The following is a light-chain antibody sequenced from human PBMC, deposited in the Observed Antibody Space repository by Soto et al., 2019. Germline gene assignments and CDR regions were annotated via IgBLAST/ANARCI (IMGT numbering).Light chain of an antibody. CDR2: EVA. V-gene: IGLV2-8*01. CDR3: SSFAGNNNL. CDR1: SSDIGSYDL. J-gene: IGLJ2*01. Sequence: QSALTQPPSASGSPGQSVTISCTGTSSDIGSYDLVSWYQQHPGKAPKLILYEVAKRPSGVPARFSGSKSGNTASLTVSGLQDDDESDYYCSSFAGNNNLFGGGTKLTVL.